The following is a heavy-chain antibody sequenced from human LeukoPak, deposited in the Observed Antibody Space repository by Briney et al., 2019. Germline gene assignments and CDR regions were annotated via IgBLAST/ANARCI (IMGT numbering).Heavy chain of an antibody. CDR1: GGSISSYY. Sequence: DPSETLSLTCTVSGGSISSYYWSWIRQPPGKGLEWIGYIYYSGSTNYNPSLKSRVTMSVDTSKNQFSLMLSSVTAADTAVYYCTRDSSGYDWFYDYWGQGTLVTVSS. D-gene: IGHD5-12*01. V-gene: IGHV4-59*12. CDR2: IYYSGST. CDR3: TRDSSGYDWFYDY. J-gene: IGHJ4*02.